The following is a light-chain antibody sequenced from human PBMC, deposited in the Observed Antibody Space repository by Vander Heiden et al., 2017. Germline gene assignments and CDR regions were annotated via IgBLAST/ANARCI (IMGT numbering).Light chain of an antibody. J-gene: IGLJ1*01. CDR1: SSDIGDHDH. CDR3: CSYTRSSTLV. CDR2: EVS. V-gene: IGLV2-14*01. Sequence: QSALTQPASVSGSPGQSITISCTGTSSDIGDHDHVSWYQQHPGKVPKVIIYEVSKRPSGVSNSFSGSKSGNTVSLPISGLQAEDDADYYCCSYTRSSTLVFGTGTKVTAL.